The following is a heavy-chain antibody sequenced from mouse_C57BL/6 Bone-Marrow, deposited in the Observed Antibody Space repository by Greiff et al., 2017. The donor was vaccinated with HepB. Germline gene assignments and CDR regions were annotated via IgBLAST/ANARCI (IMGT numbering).Heavy chain of an antibody. CDR1: GYTFTSYW. V-gene: IGHV1-5*01. Sequence: VQLKQSGTVLARPGASVKMSCKTSGYTFTSYWMHWVKQRPGQGLEWIGAIYPGNSDTSYNQKFKGKAKLTAVTSASTAYMELSSLTNEDSAVYYCTGYYYGSRYAMDYWGQGTSVTVSS. CDR2: IYPGNSDT. J-gene: IGHJ4*01. CDR3: TGYYYGSRYAMDY. D-gene: IGHD1-1*01.